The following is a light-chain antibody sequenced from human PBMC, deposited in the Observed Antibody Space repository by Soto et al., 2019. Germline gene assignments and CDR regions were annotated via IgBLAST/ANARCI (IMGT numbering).Light chain of an antibody. CDR1: QTVISSH. CDR2: GAS. J-gene: IGKJ2*01. CDR3: QHFVSSPPQYT. Sequence: EVVLTQSPGTLSLSPGERATLSCRASQTVISSHLAWYQQKPGQAPRLLIYGASDRATDIPDRVSGSGSGTDFTLTVSRQEDEDFAVYYGQHFVSSPPQYTLGQGTKLEIK. V-gene: IGKV3-20*01.